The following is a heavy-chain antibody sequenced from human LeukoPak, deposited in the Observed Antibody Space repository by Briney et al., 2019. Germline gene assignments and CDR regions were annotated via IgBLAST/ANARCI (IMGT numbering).Heavy chain of an antibody. Sequence: SETLSLTCTVSGGSISSSSYYWGWIRQPPGKGLEWIGSIYYSGSTYYNPSLKSRVTISVDTSKNQFSLKLSFVTAADTAVYYCARGGHYDFWSGYSNWFDPWGQGTLVTVSS. CDR1: GGSISSSSYY. J-gene: IGHJ5*02. D-gene: IGHD3-3*01. V-gene: IGHV4-39*07. CDR3: ARGGHYDFWSGYSNWFDP. CDR2: IYYSGST.